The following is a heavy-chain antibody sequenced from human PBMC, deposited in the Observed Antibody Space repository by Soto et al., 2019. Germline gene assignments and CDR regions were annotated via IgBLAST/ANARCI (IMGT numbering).Heavy chain of an antibody. Sequence: GASVKVSCKASGYTFTTYDINWVRQATGQGLEWMGWMNPNSGNTGYAQKFQGRVTMTRNTSISTAYMELSSLRSEDTAVYYCARSNKYQLLGGYYYGMDVWGQGTTVTVSS. CDR2: MNPNSGNT. V-gene: IGHV1-8*01. J-gene: IGHJ6*02. D-gene: IGHD2-2*01. CDR3: ARSNKYQLLGGYYYGMDV. CDR1: GYTFTTYD.